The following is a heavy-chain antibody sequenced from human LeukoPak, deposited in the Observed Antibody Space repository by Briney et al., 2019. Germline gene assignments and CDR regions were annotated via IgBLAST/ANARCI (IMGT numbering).Heavy chain of an antibody. Sequence: SETLSLTCTVSGYSISSGYYWGWIRQPPGKGLEWIGSIYHSGSTYYNPSLKSRVTISVDTSKKQFSLKLSSVTAADTAVYHCARGTYYYDSSGYYYVHPDAFDIWGQGTMVTVSS. J-gene: IGHJ3*02. D-gene: IGHD3-22*01. V-gene: IGHV4-38-2*02. CDR2: IYHSGST. CDR1: GYSISSGYY. CDR3: ARGTYYYDSSGYYYVHPDAFDI.